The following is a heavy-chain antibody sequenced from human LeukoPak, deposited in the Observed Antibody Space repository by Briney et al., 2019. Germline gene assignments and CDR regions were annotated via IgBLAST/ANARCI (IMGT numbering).Heavy chain of an antibody. CDR3: AKGDIAVAGHFDY. CDR2: ISGSGSST. V-gene: IGHV3-23*01. CDR1: GFTFSSYA. Sequence: GGSLRLSCAASGFTFSSYAMSWVRQAPGKGLEWVSAISGSGSSTYYADSVKRRFTISRDNSNNTLYLQMNRLRAEDTAVYYCAKGDIAVAGHFDYWGQGTLVTVSS. J-gene: IGHJ4*02. D-gene: IGHD6-19*01.